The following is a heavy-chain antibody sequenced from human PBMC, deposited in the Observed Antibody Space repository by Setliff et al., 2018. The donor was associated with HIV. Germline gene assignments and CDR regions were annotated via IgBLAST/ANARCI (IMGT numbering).Heavy chain of an antibody. CDR2: ISSDGRYI. CDR3: ARDRASSGYYSQFDY. V-gene: IGHV3-21*01. CDR1: GFSFRTYN. D-gene: IGHD3-22*01. J-gene: IGHJ4*01. Sequence: GGSLRLSCAASGFSFRTYNMNWVRQAPGKGLEWVSSISSDGRYIYYADSVKGRFTISRDDAKSSLYLQMYGLRAEDTAVYYCARDRASSGYYSQFDYWGQGEMVTVSS.